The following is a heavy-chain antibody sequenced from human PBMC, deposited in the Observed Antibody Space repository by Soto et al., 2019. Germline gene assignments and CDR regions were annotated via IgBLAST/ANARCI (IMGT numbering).Heavy chain of an antibody. V-gene: IGHV4-59*01. J-gene: IGHJ6*02. Sequence: SETLALTCTACRGSISSYYGSWFRQPRGNGLEWIGYIYYSGSTNYNPSLKSRVTISVDTSKNQFSLKLSSVTAADTAVYYCERAYGGKRNYYYGMDVWGQGTTVTVSS. CDR3: ERAYGGKRNYYYGMDV. CDR2: IYYSGST. CDR1: RGSISSYY. D-gene: IGHD3-16*01.